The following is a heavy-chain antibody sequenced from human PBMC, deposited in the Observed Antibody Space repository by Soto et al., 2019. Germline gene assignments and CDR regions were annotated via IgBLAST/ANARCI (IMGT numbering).Heavy chain of an antibody. J-gene: IGHJ6*02. Sequence: QVQLQQWGAGLLKPSETLSLTCAVYGGSFRGYYWSWIRQRPGKGLEWIGETNHSGSTNYNPSLKSGVTIAVDTSKNLFSRKLSSVTAADTAVYYCARGYCSSTCCYFHYYYYGMDVWGQGTTVTVSS. CDR2: TNHSGST. D-gene: IGHD2-2*01. CDR1: GGSFRGYY. V-gene: IGHV4-34*01. CDR3: ARGYCSSTCCYFHYYYYGMDV.